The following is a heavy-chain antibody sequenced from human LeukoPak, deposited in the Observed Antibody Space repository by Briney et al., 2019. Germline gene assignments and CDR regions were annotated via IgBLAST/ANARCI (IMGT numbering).Heavy chain of an antibody. V-gene: IGHV4-59*01. J-gene: IGHJ4*02. CDR2: ISYSGTT. CDR3: AREATITGGYYFDY. D-gene: IGHD5-12*01. CDR1: GGSFSGYY. Sequence: PSETLSLTCTVSGGSFSGYYWSWIRQPPGKRLEWIGYISYSGTTNSNPSLRSRVSMSVDTSKNQFSLKLSSVTAADTAVYYCAREATITGGYYFDYWGQGTLVTVSS.